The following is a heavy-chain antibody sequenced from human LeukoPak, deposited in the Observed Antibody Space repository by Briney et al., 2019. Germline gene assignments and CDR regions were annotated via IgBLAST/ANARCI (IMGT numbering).Heavy chain of an antibody. CDR1: GGSISSGGYY. J-gene: IGHJ4*02. D-gene: IGHD6-13*01. CDR3: ASKRYSSTHFDY. Sequence: PSQTLSLTCTVSGGSISSGGYYWSWIRQPPGKGLEWIGYIYHSGSTYYNPSLKSRVTISVDRSKNQFSLKLSSVTAADTAVYYCASKRYSSTHFDYWGQGTLVTVSS. V-gene: IGHV4-30-2*01. CDR2: IYHSGST.